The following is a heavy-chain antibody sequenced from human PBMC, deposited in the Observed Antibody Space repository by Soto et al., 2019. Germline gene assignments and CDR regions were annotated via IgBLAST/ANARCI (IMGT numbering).Heavy chain of an antibody. J-gene: IGHJ6*02. CDR1: GYSFTSYC. CDR2: IDPSDSYT. V-gene: IGHV5-10-1*01. Sequence: PGESLKISCKGSGYSFTSYCISWVRQMPGKGLAWMGRIDPSDSYTNYSPSFQGHVTISADKSISTAYLQWSSLKASDTAMYYCARYDYYGSGRHQTEYGMDVWGQGTTVTVSS. CDR3: ARYDYYGSGRHQTEYGMDV. D-gene: IGHD3-10*01.